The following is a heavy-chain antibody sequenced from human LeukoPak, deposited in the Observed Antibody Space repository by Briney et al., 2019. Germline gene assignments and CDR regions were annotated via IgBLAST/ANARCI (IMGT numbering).Heavy chain of an antibody. Sequence: GGSLRLSCAASGFSFDDYSMHWVRHAPGKGLEWVSLISWDGGSTYYADSVKDRFTISRDNSKNTLYLQMNSLRAEDTAVYYCAKEGTKTDIVATYYYYYMDVWGKGTTVTISS. V-gene: IGHV3-43*01. J-gene: IGHJ6*03. CDR2: ISWDGGST. CDR3: AKEGTKTDIVATYYYYYMDV. D-gene: IGHD2-15*01. CDR1: GFSFDDYS.